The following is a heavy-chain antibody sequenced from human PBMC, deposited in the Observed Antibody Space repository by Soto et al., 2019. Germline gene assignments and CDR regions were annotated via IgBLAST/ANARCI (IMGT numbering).Heavy chain of an antibody. Sequence: PGGSLRLCCAASGFTFSSYAMSWVRQAPGKGLEWVSAISGSGGSTYYADSVKGRFTISRDNSKNTLYLQMNSLRAEDTAVYYCAKVYDYVWAKNWFDPWGQGTLVTVSS. V-gene: IGHV3-23*01. D-gene: IGHD3-16*01. CDR2: ISGSGGST. CDR1: GFTFSSYA. CDR3: AKVYDYVWAKNWFDP. J-gene: IGHJ5*02.